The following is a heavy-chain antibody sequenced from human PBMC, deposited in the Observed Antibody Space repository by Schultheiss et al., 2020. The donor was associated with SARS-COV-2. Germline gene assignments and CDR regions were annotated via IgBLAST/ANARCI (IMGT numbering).Heavy chain of an antibody. CDR2: IYHSGST. Sequence: GSLRLSCAVSGGSISSSNWWSWVRQPPGKGLEWIGEIYHSGSTNYNPSLKSRVTISVDTSKNQFSLKLSSVTAADTAVYYCARVGADYDFWSGYSQWFDPWGQGTLVTVSS. V-gene: IGHV4-4*02. J-gene: IGHJ5*02. CDR3: ARVGADYDFWSGYSQWFDP. D-gene: IGHD3-3*01. CDR1: GGSISSSNW.